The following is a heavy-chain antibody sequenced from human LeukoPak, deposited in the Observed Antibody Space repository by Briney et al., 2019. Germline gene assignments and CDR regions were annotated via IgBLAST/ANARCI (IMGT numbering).Heavy chain of an antibody. V-gene: IGHV1-2*02. Sequence: ASVKVSCKASGYTFTGYYMHWVRQAPGQGLEWMGWINPNSGGTNYAQKFQGRVTMTRDTSISTAYMELSRLRSDDTAVYYCARDHGSGSYYNSNYWGQGTLVTVSS. CDR3: ARDHGSGSYYNSNY. D-gene: IGHD3-10*01. J-gene: IGHJ4*02. CDR1: GYTFTGYY. CDR2: INPNSGGT.